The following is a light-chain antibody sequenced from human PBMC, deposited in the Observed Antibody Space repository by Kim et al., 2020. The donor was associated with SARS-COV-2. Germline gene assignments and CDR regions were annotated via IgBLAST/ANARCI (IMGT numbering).Light chain of an antibody. CDR1: QSVGSY. V-gene: IGKV3-11*01. J-gene: IGKJ5*01. Sequence: EIVLTQSPATLSSSPGERATLSCRASQSVGSYLAWYQHKPGQAPRLLISDASNKAAGIPARFSGSGSGTDFTLTISSLDPEDFAVYYCQQNINLPFTCDQGTRLEIK. CDR3: QQNINLPFT. CDR2: DAS.